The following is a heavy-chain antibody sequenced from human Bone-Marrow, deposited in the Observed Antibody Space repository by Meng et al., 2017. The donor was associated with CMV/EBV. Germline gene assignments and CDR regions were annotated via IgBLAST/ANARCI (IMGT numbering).Heavy chain of an antibody. CDR2: ISSSSSYI. D-gene: IGHD6-6*01. CDR3: ASIAARPGSDN. V-gene: IGHV3-21*01. CDR1: GFTFRSYS. Sequence: GESLKISCEASGFTFRSYSMNWVRQAPGKGLEWVSSISSSSSYIYYADSVKGRFTICRDNAKITLYLQMNSLRAEDTAVYYCASIAARPGSDNWGQGTLVTVSS. J-gene: IGHJ4*02.